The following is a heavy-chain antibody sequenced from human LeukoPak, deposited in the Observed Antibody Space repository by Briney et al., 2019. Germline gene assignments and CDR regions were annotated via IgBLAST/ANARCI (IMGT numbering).Heavy chain of an antibody. Sequence: SETLSLTCTVSGGSLSSYYWSWLRQPAGKGLEWIGRIYTSGSTNYNPSLKSRVTISVDTSKNQFSLKLSSVTAADTAVYYCAIVGATPKGIAFDIWGQGTMVTVSS. CDR3: AIVGATPKGIAFDI. CDR2: IYTSGST. D-gene: IGHD1-26*01. V-gene: IGHV4-4*07. J-gene: IGHJ3*02. CDR1: GGSLSSYY.